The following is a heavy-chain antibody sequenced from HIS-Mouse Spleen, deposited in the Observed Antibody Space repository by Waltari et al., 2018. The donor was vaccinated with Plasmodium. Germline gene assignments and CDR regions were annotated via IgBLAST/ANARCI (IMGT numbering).Heavy chain of an antibody. CDR1: GFTFRSYW. D-gene: IGHD6-13*01. V-gene: IGHV3-7*01. J-gene: IGHJ2*01. Sequence: EVQLVESGGGLVQPGGSLRLSCAPSGFTFRSYWMRWVRQAPGKGLDWVANIKQDGSEKYYVDSVKGRFTISRDNAKNSLYLQMNSLRAEDTAVYYCASSWYWYFDLWGRGTLVTVSS. CDR2: IKQDGSEK. CDR3: ASSWYWYFDL.